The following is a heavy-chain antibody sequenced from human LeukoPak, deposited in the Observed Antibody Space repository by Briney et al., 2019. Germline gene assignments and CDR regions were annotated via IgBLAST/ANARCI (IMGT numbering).Heavy chain of an antibody. D-gene: IGHD4-17*01. V-gene: IGHV1-2*02. CDR2: INPNSGGT. CDR1: GYTFTGYY. J-gene: IGHJ1*01. CDR3: ARVQYGDYSYAEYFQH. Sequence: ASVKVSCKASGYTFTGYYMHWVRQAPGQGLEWMGWINPNSGGTNYAQKFQGRVTMTGDTSISTAYMELSRLRSDDTAVYYCARVQYGDYSYAEYFQHWGQGTLVTVSS.